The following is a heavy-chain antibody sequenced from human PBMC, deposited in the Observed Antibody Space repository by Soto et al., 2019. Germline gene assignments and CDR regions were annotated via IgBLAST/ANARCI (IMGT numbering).Heavy chain of an antibody. Sequence: GGSLRLSCAASGFPFRSYWMQCIRQAPGKGLEWVSYIRSSGSTIYYADSVKGRFTISRDNAKNSLYLQMNSLRAEDTAVYYCARIGPPLDYWGQGTLVTVSS. CDR1: GFPFRSYW. V-gene: IGHV3-11*01. CDR3: ARIGPPLDY. CDR2: IRSSGSTI. J-gene: IGHJ4*02. D-gene: IGHD3-10*01.